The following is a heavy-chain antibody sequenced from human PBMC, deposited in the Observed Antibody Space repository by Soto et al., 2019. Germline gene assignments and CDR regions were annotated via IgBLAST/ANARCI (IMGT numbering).Heavy chain of an antibody. CDR3: ARAYYDASGYGLDP. V-gene: IGHV4-61*08. CDR2: IYYSDSI. Sequence: PSETLSLTCTVSGGSISSSGYWSWIRQPPGKGLEWIGYIYYSDSINYNPSLKSRVIISVDTSNNQFSLSLNSVTAADTAVYYCARAYYDASGYGLDPWGQGTLVIVSS. D-gene: IGHD3-22*01. J-gene: IGHJ5*02. CDR1: GGSISSSGY.